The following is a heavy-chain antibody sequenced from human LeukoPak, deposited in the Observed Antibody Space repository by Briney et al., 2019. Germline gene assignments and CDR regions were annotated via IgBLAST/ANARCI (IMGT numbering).Heavy chain of an antibody. V-gene: IGHV3-74*01. CDR3: AREAVAGYWYFDL. J-gene: IGHJ2*01. CDR1: GFTFSGYC. CDR2: INSDGSST. D-gene: IGHD6-19*01. Sequence: QPGGSLRLSCAASGFTFSGYCMHWVRQAPGKGLVWVSRINSDGSSTSYADSVKGRFTISRDNAKNTLYLQMNSLRAEDTAVYYCAREAVAGYWYFDLWGRGTLVTVSS.